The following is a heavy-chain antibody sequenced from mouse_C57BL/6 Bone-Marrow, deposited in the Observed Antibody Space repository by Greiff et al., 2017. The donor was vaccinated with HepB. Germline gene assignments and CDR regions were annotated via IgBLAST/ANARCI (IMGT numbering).Heavy chain of an antibody. D-gene: IGHD1-1*01. CDR1: GYTFTSYW. J-gene: IGHJ1*01. CDR2: IHPNSGST. CDR3: AAPYPYYYGSSYYGWYFDV. V-gene: IGHV1-64*01. Sequence: QVQLQQPGAELVKPGASVKLSCKASGYTFTSYWMHWVKQRPGQGLEWIGMIHPNSGSTNYNEKFKSKATLTVDKSSSTAYMQLCSLTSEDSAVYYCAAPYPYYYGSSYYGWYFDVWGAGTTVTDSS.